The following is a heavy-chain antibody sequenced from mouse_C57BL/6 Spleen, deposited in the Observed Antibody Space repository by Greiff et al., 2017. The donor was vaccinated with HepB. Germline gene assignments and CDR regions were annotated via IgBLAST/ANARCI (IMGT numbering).Heavy chain of an antibody. CDR1: GIDFSRYW. CDR2: INPDSSTI. CDR3: ASHDGFPYYAMDY. D-gene: IGHD2-3*01. J-gene: IGHJ4*01. Sequence: PASGIDFSRYWMCWVRRAPGKGLEWIGEINPDSSTINYAPSLKDKFIISRDNAKNTLYLQMSKVRSEDTALYYCASHDGFPYYAMDYWGQGTSVTVSS. V-gene: IGHV4-1*01.